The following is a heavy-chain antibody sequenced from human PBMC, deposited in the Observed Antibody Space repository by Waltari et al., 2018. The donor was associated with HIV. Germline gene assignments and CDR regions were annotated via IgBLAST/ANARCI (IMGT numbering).Heavy chain of an antibody. D-gene: IGHD2-2*01. J-gene: IGHJ5*02. Sequence: QLQLQESGPGLVKPSETLSLTCTVSGGSISSSSYYWGWIRQPPGKGLEWIGSIYYSGRTYYNPSRKSRVTRSVDTSKNQFSLKLSSVTAADTAVYYCARVFQDIVVVPAANNWFDPWGQGTLVTVSS. CDR3: ARVFQDIVVVPAANNWFDP. CDR1: GGSISSSSYY. CDR2: IYYSGRT. V-gene: IGHV4-39*07.